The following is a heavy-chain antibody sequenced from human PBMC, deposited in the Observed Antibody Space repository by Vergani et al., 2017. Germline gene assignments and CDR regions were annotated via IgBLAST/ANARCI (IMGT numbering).Heavy chain of an antibody. CDR2: ISPKTGDT. CDR3: AHSWNFGRRDWFDS. Sequence: QVQMMQSGPVMKKPGGSMKVFCQASESTFSDYNIHWVRQAPGQGLQWMGWISPKTGDTDYLQRFQDRVTMTRDASTKTVYLKMTRLTSDDTAIYYCAHSWNFGRRDWFDSWGPGTLVTVSS. CDR1: ESTFSDYN. V-gene: IGHV1-2*02. D-gene: IGHD1-26*01. J-gene: IGHJ5*01.